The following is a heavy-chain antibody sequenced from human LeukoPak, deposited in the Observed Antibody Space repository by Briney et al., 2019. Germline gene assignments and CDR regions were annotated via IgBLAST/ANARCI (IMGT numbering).Heavy chain of an antibody. CDR2: INSDGSST. Sequence: GGSLRLSRAASGFTFSSYWMHWVRQAPGKGLVWVSRINSDGSSTSYADSVRGRFSISRDNAKNTLYLQMNSLRAEDTAVYYCARGPSGYHNTGGQGTLVTVSS. CDR1: GFTFSSYW. CDR3: ARGPSGYHNT. V-gene: IGHV3-74*01. D-gene: IGHD5-12*01. J-gene: IGHJ4*02.